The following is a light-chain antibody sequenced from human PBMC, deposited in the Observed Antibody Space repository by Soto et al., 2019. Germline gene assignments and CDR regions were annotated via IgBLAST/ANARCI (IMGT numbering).Light chain of an antibody. V-gene: IGKV1-33*01. CDR2: DAS. CDR3: QQYDNLPLT. Sequence: DIRMTQSPSSLSASVGDMFTITCQASHDIRNYLNWYQQKPGQAPKLLIHDASRLQTGVPSRFSGSGSGTDFIFTISSLQPDDIATYHCQQYDNLPLTFGGGTKVDIK. CDR1: HDIRNY. J-gene: IGKJ4*01.